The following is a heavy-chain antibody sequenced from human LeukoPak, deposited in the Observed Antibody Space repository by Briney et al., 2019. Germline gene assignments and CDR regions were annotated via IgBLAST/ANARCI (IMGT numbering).Heavy chain of an antibody. CDR2: IYYSGST. Sequence: PSETLSLTCTVSGGSMIRYFWNWIRQPPGKGLEWIGYIYYSGSTNYNPSLKSRVTISVDTSKNQFSLKLSSVTAADTAVYYCARGEGDFDWLGYFDYWGQGTLVTVSS. CDR3: ARGEGDFDWLGYFDY. V-gene: IGHV4-59*01. CDR1: GGSMIRYF. D-gene: IGHD3-9*01. J-gene: IGHJ4*02.